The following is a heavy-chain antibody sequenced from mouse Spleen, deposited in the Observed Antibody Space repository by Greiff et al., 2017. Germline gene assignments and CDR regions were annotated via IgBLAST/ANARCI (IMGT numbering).Heavy chain of an antibody. Sequence: EVQLQESGGGLVKPGGSLKLSCAASGFTFSSYAMSWVRQTPEKRLEWVATISDGGSYTYYPDNVKGRFTISRDNAKNNLYLQMSHLKSEDTAMYYCARVWDHGAMDYWGQGTSVTVSS. D-gene: IGHD4-1*01. V-gene: IGHV5-4*01. J-gene: IGHJ4*01. CDR2: ISDGGSYT. CDR3: ARVWDHGAMDY. CDR1: GFTFSSYA.